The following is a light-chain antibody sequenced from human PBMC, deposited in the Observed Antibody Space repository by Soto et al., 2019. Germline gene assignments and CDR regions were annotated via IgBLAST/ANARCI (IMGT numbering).Light chain of an antibody. Sequence: DIVMTQSPDSLAVSLGERATINCKSSQSVLYSSNNKNYLAWYQQRPGQPPKLLIYWASTRESGVPDRFSGRGSGTDLTLTITSLQAEDVAVYYCQQYESTPPTFGQGTKLEIK. CDR1: QSVLYSSNNKNY. J-gene: IGKJ2*01. CDR2: WAS. V-gene: IGKV4-1*01. CDR3: QQYESTPPT.